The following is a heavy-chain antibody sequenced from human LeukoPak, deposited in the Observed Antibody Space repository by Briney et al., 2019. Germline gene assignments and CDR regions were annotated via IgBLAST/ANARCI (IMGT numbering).Heavy chain of an antibody. V-gene: IGHV4-59*08. Sequence: SETLSLTCTVSGGSISSYYWSWIRQPPGKGLEWIGYIYYSGSTNYNPSLKSRVTISVDTSKNQFSLKLSSVTAADTAVYYCARGARYYYDSSGYYSLPHFDYWGQGTLVTVPS. D-gene: IGHD3-22*01. CDR3: ARGARYYYDSSGYYSLPHFDY. CDR2: IYYSGST. J-gene: IGHJ4*02. CDR1: GGSISSYY.